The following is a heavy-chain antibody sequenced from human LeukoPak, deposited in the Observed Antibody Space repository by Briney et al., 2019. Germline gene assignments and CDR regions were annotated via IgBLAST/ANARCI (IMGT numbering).Heavy chain of an antibody. CDR1: GYTFTGYY. V-gene: IGHV1-2*02. D-gene: IGHD3-10*01. CDR3: ARVREGYGSGSYSFDP. CDR2: INPNSGGT. J-gene: IGHJ5*02. Sequence: GASVKVSCKASGYTFTGYYMHWVRQAPGQGLEWMGWINPNSGGTNYAQKFQGRVTMTTDTSTSTAYMELRSLRSDDTAVYYCARVREGYGSGSYSFDPWGQGTLVTVSS.